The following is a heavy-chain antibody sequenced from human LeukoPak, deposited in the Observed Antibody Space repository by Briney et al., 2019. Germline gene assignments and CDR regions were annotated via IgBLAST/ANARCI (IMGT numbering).Heavy chain of an antibody. CDR1: GGSFSGYY. CDR2: INHSGST. V-gene: IGHV4-34*01. CDR3: ARGPPRIAAAGRLFDY. Sequence: SETLSLTCAVYGGSFSGYYWSWIRQPPGKGLGWIGEINHSGSTNYNPSLKSRVTISVDTSKNQFSLKLSSVTAADTAVYYCARGPPRIAAAGRLFDYWGQGTLVTVSS. J-gene: IGHJ4*02. D-gene: IGHD6-13*01.